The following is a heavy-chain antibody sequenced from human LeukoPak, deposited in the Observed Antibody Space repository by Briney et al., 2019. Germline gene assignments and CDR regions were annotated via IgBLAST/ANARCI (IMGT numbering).Heavy chain of an antibody. J-gene: IGHJ4*02. CDR3: ATDSSGYYLFDY. CDR1: GYTFTSYY. CDR2: INPSGGST. Sequence: ASVKVSCKASGYTFTSYYIHWVRQAPGQGLEWMGIINPSGGSTSYAQKFQGSVTMTRDTSTSTVYMELSSLRSEDTAVYYCATDSSGYYLFDYWGQGTLVTVSS. V-gene: IGHV1-46*03. D-gene: IGHD3-22*01.